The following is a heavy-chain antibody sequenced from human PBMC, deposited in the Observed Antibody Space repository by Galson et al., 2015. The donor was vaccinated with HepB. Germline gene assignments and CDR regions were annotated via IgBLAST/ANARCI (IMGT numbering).Heavy chain of an antibody. V-gene: IGHV1-69*10. D-gene: IGHD1-26*01. CDR3: ARDAHWIVGAADDAFDI. Sequence: SVKVSCKASGGTFSNYGISWVRQAPGQGLEWVGGIIPMFVGIPNYAQKLQGRVTITADKSTSTAYMELSDLRSEDTAVYYCARDAHWIVGAADDAFDIWGQGTMVTVSS. CDR2: IIPMFVGIP. CDR1: GGTFSNYG. J-gene: IGHJ3*02.